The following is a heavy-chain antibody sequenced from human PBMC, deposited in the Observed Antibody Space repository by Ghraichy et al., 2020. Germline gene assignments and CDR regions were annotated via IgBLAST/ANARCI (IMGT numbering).Heavy chain of an antibody. CDR3: ARVSTTTGGRNAFDI. D-gene: IGHD3-16*01. J-gene: IGHJ3*02. Sequence: GSLRLSCAASELTFSDHYVDWVRQAPGKGLEWVGRTRNKANSYTTEYAASVKGRFTISRDDSKNSLYLQMNSLKTEDTAIYYCARVSTTTGGRNAFDIWGQGTMVTVSS. V-gene: IGHV3-72*01. CDR2: TRNKANSYTT. CDR1: ELTFSDHY.